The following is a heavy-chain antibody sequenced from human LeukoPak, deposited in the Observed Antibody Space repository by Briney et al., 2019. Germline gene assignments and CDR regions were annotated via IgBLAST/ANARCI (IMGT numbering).Heavy chain of an antibody. V-gene: IGHV4-4*09. CDR1: GVSISPYY. CDR3: ARLSAAVHLGAFDL. D-gene: IGHD3-3*01. CDR2: IHTSGSN. J-gene: IGHJ3*01. Sequence: PSETLSLTCAVSGVSISPYYWAWIRQPPGKGLEWIGYIHTSGSNNQYPSLKSRVTISVDKSKNHFSLRLTSVIAADTAVYYCARLSAAVHLGAFDLWGQGTMVTVSS.